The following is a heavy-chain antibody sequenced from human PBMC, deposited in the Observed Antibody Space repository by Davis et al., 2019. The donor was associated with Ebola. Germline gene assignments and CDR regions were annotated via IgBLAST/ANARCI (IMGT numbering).Heavy chain of an antibody. V-gene: IGHV4-59*01. CDR2: IYYSGST. CDR1: GGSISSYY. D-gene: IGHD2-21*02. Sequence: MPGGSLRLSCTVSGGSISSYYWSWIRQPPGKGLEWIGYIYYSGSTNYNPSLKSRVTISVDTSKNQFSLKLSSVTAADTAVYYCARDRLAYCGGDCYSDHDAFDIWGQGTMVTVSS. J-gene: IGHJ3*02. CDR3: ARDRLAYCGGDCYSDHDAFDI.